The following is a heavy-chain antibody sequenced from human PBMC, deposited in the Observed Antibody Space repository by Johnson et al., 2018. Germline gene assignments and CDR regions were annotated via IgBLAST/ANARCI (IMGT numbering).Heavy chain of an antibody. CDR1: GFTFSDYY. CDR3: ATSNCGNSVYYYMDV. J-gene: IGHJ6*03. V-gene: IGHV3-11*04. CDR2: ISSTGGTR. D-gene: IGHD4-23*01. Sequence: QVQLVQSGGGLVKPGGPLRLSCAASGFTFSDYYMIWIRQVPGKGLEWVSYISSTGGTRHYADSVKGRFTISRDNAKNSLYLQMNSLRADDTAVYYCATSNCGNSVYYYMDVWGKGTTVTVSS.